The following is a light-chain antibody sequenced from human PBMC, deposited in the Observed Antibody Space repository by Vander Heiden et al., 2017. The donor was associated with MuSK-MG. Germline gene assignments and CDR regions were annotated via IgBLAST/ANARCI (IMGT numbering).Light chain of an antibody. J-gene: IGLJ3*02. CDR3: CSCADNFNWV. Sequence: QSALTQPRSVSGSPGQSVTISCTGTNSDVGGYHYVSWYQQHPDKGPKLMIYDVSERPSGVPDRFSGSKSGNTASLTISGLQAEEEADYYCCSCADNFNWVFGGGTKLTVL. V-gene: IGLV2-11*01. CDR1: NSDVGGYHY. CDR2: DVS.